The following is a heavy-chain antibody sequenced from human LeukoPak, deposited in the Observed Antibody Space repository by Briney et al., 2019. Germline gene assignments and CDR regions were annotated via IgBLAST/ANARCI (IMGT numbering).Heavy chain of an antibody. V-gene: IGHV1-18*01. CDR2: ISCYNGNS. D-gene: IGHD4-17*01. CDR1: GCNFTTYG. Sequence: ASVKVSCKASGCNFTTYGVSWVRQAPGQRPEWMGWISCYNGNSKSSEKFQGRVTMTIETSTSTVYMELRTLKNDDTAVYYCARDTGDGMDVWGLGTTVIVSS. J-gene: IGHJ6*02. CDR3: ARDTGDGMDV.